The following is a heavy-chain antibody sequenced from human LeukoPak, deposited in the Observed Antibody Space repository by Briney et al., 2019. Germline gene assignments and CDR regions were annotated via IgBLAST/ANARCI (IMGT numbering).Heavy chain of an antibody. V-gene: IGHV3-23*01. CDR1: GFTFWNSA. Sequence: GGSLRLSCAGSGFTFWNSAINWVRQAPGKGLGWVSGISASGDSTYYADSVKGRFTISRDNSRNTVYLQMNSLRGGDTAIYYCAKDRGYWGQGTLVTVSS. CDR3: AKDRGY. J-gene: IGHJ4*02. CDR2: ISASGDST.